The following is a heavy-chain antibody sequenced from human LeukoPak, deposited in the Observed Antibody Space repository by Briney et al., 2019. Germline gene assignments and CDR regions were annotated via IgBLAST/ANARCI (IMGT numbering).Heavy chain of an antibody. CDR1: GYTFTGYY. V-gene: IGHV1-2*06. D-gene: IGHD3-22*01. CDR3: ARVPTENYYDSSGSLYYGMDV. J-gene: IGHJ6*02. Sequence: ASVKVSCKASGYTFTGYYMHWVRQAPGQGLEWMGRNNPNSGGTNYAQKFQGRVTMTRDTSISTAYMELSRLRSDDTAVYYCARVPTENYYDSSGSLYYGMDVWGQGTTVTVSS. CDR2: NNPNSGGT.